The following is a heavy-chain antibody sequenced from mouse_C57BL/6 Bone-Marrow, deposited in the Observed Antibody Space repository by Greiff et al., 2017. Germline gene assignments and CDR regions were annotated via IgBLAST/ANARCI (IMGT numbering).Heavy chain of an antibody. CDR3: ANYDYDGDAMDY. J-gene: IGHJ4*01. D-gene: IGHD2-4*01. Sequence: QVTLKVSGPELVKPGASVKISCKASGYAFSSSWMNWVKQRPGKGLEWIGRIYPGDGDTNYNGKFKGKATLTADKSSSTAYMQLSSLTSEDSAVYFCANYDYDGDAMDYWGQGTSVTVSS. CDR1: GYAFSSSW. CDR2: IYPGDGDT. V-gene: IGHV1-82*01.